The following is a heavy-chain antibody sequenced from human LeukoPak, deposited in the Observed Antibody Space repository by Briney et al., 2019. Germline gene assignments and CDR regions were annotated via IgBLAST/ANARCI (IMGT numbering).Heavy chain of an antibody. V-gene: IGHV4-38-2*02. CDR1: GYSISSGYY. CDR3: ARESPPPDIVVVVAASGDFDY. D-gene: IGHD2-15*01. Sequence: PSETLSLTCTVSGYSISSGYYWGWIRQPPGKGLEWIGSIYHSGSTYYDPSLKSRVTISVDTSKNQFSLKLSSVTAADTAVYYCARESPPPDIVVVVAASGDFDYWGQGTLVTVSS. J-gene: IGHJ4*02. CDR2: IYHSGST.